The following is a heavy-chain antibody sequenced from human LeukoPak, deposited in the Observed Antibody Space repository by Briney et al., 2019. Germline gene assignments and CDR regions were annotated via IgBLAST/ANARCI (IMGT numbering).Heavy chain of an antibody. CDR3: AKAGTGYYFDY. CDR1: GFTFSSYA. V-gene: IGHV3-23*01. Sequence: PGGSLRLSCAASGFTFSSYAMGWVRQAPGKGLEWVSAISASGGTTYYADSVKGRFTISRDNSKNTLYLQMNSLRAEDTALYYCAKAGTGYYFDYWGQGTLVTVSS. J-gene: IGHJ4*02. CDR2: ISASGGTT.